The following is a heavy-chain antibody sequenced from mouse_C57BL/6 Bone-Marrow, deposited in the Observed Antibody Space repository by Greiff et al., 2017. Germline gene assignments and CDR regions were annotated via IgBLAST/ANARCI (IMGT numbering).Heavy chain of an antibody. CDR2: INPSTGGT. CDR3: ARENFDV. CDR1: GYSFTGYY. J-gene: IGHJ1*03. V-gene: IGHV1-42*01. Sequence: EVQLVESGPELVKPGASVKISCKASGYSFTGYYMNWVKQSPEKSLEWIGEINPSTGGTTYNQKFKAKATLTVDKSSSTAYMQLKSLTSEDSAVYYCARENFDVWGTGTTVTVSS.